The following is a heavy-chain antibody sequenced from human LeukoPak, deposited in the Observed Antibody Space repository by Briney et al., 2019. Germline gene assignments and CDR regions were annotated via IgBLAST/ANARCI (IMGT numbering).Heavy chain of an antibody. CDR1: GGSISSYY. D-gene: IGHD3-22*01. J-gene: IGHJ3*02. CDR3: ARAYDYYDSSGPDAFDI. Sequence: PSETLSLTCTVSGGSISSYYWSWIRQPPGKGLEWIGYIYYSGSTNYNPSLKGRVTVSVDTSKNQFSLKLSSVTAADTAVYYCARAYDYYDSSGPDAFDIWGQGTMVTVPS. V-gene: IGHV4-59*01. CDR2: IYYSGST.